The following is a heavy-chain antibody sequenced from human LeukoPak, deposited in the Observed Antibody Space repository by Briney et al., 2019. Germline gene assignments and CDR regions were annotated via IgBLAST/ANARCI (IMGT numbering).Heavy chain of an antibody. Sequence: VGSLRLSCAASGFTFSSYGMHWVRQAPGKGLEWVAFIRYDGSNKYYADSVKGRFTISRDNSKNTQYLQMNSVRAEDTAVYYCAKDDIYGPFDYWGKGTLVTVSS. CDR3: AKDDIYGPFDY. CDR2: IRYDGSNK. D-gene: IGHD3-9*01. J-gene: IGHJ4*02. CDR1: GFTFSSYG. V-gene: IGHV3-30*02.